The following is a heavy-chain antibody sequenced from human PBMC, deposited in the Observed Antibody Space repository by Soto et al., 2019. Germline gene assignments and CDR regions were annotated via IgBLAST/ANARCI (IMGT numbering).Heavy chain of an antibody. D-gene: IGHD3-10*01. CDR3: ARVRYKPSGRTEVGYYYDGMEV. CDR1: GYTFTSYY. Sequence: ASVNVSFKASGYTFTSYYINWVRQATGQGLELMGWMNPNSGNTGYAQKFQGRVTMTRNTSIRTAYMELSSLRSEDTAVYYCARVRYKPSGRTEVGYYYDGMEVWGQGTTVTVSS. V-gene: IGHV1-8*01. CDR2: MNPNSGNT. J-gene: IGHJ6*02.